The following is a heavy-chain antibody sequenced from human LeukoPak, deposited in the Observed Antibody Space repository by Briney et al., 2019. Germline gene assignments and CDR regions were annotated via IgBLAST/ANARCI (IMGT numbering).Heavy chain of an antibody. V-gene: IGHV3-23*01. CDR1: GITLSNYG. CDR2: ISDSGGRT. CDR3: AKRGVVIRVIPDGFHKEANYFDS. J-gene: IGHJ4*02. Sequence: GGSLRLSCAVSGITLSNYGMSWVRQAPGKGLEWVAGISDSGGRTNYADPVKGRFTISRDNPKNTLYLQMNSLRVEDTAVYFCAKRGVVIRVIPDGFHKEANYFDSWGQGALVTVSS. D-gene: IGHD3-22*01.